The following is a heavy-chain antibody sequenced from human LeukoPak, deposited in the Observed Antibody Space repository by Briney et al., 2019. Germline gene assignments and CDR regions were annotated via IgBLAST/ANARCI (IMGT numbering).Heavy chain of an antibody. CDR1: GHTFTGYY. V-gene: IGHV1-2*02. J-gene: IGHJ5*02. CDR3: ARAVVVVAATILYNWFDP. D-gene: IGHD2-15*01. CDR2: INPNSGGT. Sequence: ASVKVSCKASGHTFTGYYMHWVRQAPGQGLEWMGWINPNSGGTNYAQKFQGRVTMTRDTSISTAYMELSRLRSDDTAVYYCARAVVVVAATILYNWFDPWGQGTLVTVSS.